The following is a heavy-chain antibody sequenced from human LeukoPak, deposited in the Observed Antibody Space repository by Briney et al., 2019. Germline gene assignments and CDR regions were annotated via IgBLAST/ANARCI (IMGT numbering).Heavy chain of an antibody. CDR1: GYTFTDYY. Sequence: ASVKVSCKASGYTFTDYYMHWVRQAPGQGLEWMGRINPSSGGTSSARKFQGRVTVTRDTSISTVYMELSRLTSDDTAVYYCARSPSGWYGDYWGQGTLVTVSS. CDR2: INPSSGGT. CDR3: ARSPSGWYGDY. D-gene: IGHD6-19*01. V-gene: IGHV1-2*06. J-gene: IGHJ4*02.